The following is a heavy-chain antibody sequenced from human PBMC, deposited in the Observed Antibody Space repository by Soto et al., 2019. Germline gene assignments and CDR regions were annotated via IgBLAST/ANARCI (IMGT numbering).Heavy chain of an antibody. CDR1: GGSFSGYY. J-gene: IGHJ6*02. CDR2: INHSGST. V-gene: IGHV4-34*01. CDR3: ARAGYLKPYYYDSSGYYGSGYYYYGMDG. D-gene: IGHD3-22*01. Sequence: PSETLSLTCAVYGGSFSGYYWSWIRQPPGKALEWIGEINHSGSTNYNPSLKSRVTISVDTSKNQFSLKLSSVTAAATAVYHCARAGYLKPYYYDSSGYYGSGYYYYGMDGWGQGTKVTVS.